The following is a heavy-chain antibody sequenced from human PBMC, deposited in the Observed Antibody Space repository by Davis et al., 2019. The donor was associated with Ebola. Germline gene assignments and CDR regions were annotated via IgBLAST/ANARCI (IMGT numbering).Heavy chain of an antibody. CDR3: AEAATRFYYYGMDV. CDR2: ISYDGSNK. CDR1: GFTFSSYA. J-gene: IGHJ6*02. V-gene: IGHV3-30-3*02. Sequence: GESLKISCAASGFTFSSYAMHWVRQAPGKGLEWVAVISYDGSNKYYADSVKGRFTISRDNSKNTLYLQMNSLRVEDTAVYYCAEAATRFYYYGMDVWGQGTTVTVSS.